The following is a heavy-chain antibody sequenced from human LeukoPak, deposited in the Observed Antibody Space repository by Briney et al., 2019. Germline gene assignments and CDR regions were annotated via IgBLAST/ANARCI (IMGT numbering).Heavy chain of an antibody. CDR3: ARAPGGFHGDYSPIAY. CDR1: GFTFSSYA. V-gene: IGHV3-30-3*01. Sequence: GGSLRLSCAASGFTFSSYAMHWVRQAPGKGLQWLALTSVDGSTKYYADSVKGRFTISRDNSQNTLYLQMNSLRADETAIYYCARAPGGFHGDYSPIAYWGQGTLVTVSS. CDR2: TSVDGSTK. J-gene: IGHJ4*02. D-gene: IGHD4-17*01.